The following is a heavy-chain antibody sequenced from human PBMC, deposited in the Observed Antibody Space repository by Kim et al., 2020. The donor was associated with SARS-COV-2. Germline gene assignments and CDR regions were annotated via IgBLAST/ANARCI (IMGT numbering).Heavy chain of an antibody. J-gene: IGHJ4*02. CDR1: GFTFSSYV. D-gene: IGHD7-27*01. V-gene: IGHV3-30*18. CDR3: AKSPSVDWGVDY. Sequence: GGSLRLSCAASGFTFSSYVMHWVRQAPGKGLEWVAVISNDGSNKNYADSVKGRFTISRDNSKSTLYLKMNSLRAEDTAVYYCAKSPSVDWGVDYWGQGTLVTVSS. CDR2: ISNDGSNK.